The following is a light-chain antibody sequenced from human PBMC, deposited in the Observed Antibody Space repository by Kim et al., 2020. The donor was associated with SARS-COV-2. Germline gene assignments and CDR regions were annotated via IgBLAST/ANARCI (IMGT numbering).Light chain of an antibody. CDR1: SSDVGSYNL. CDR2: EVS. V-gene: IGLV2-23*02. J-gene: IGLJ2*01. Sequence: SITISCTGTSSDVGSYNLVSWYQQHPGKAPKLMIYEVSKRPSGVSNRCSGSKSGSTASLTISGLQAEDEADYYCCSYAGSSTFYVVFGGGTQLTVL. CDR3: CSYAGSSTFYVV.